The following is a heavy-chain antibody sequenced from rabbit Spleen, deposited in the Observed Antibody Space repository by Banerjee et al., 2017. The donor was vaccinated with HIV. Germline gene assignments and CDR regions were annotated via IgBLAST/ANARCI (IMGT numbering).Heavy chain of an antibody. D-gene: IGHD1-1*01. Sequence: QSLEESGGDLVKPGASLTLTCKASGIDFSGDSYMCWVRQAPGKGLEWIACIDTGSSGFTYFANWAKGRFTISKTSSTTVTLQMTSLTAADTATYFCARDTSSSFSSYGMDLWGPGTLVTVS. J-gene: IGHJ6*01. V-gene: IGHV1S40*01. CDR2: IDTGSSGFT. CDR3: ARDTSSSFSSYGMDL. CDR1: GIDFSGDSY.